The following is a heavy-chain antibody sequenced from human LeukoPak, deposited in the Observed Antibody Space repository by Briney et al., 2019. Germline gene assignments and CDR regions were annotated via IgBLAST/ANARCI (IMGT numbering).Heavy chain of an antibody. CDR3: ARDFGGVDAFDI. CDR2: IYSSGTT. CDR1: GGSISGYY. J-gene: IGHJ3*02. Sequence: SETLSLTCTVSGGSISGYYWSWIRQPPGKGLEWIGYIYSSGTTNYNPSLKSQITISLDTSKNQFSLKLSSVTAADTAVYYCARDFGGVDAFDIWGQGTMVTVSS. D-gene: IGHD2-8*01. V-gene: IGHV4-59*12.